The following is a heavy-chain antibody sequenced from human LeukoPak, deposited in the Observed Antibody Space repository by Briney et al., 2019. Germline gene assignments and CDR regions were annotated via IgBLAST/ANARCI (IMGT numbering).Heavy chain of an antibody. CDR2: IIPIFGTA. D-gene: IGHD2-15*01. CDR1: GGTFSSYA. Sequence: ASVKVSCKASGGTFSSYAISWVRQAPGQGLEWMGGIIPIFGTANYAQKFQGRVTITADKSTSTAYMELSSLRSEDTAVYYCARDDCSGGSCYRNWFDPWGQGTLVTVSS. V-gene: IGHV1-69*06. CDR3: ARDDCSGGSCYRNWFDP. J-gene: IGHJ5*02.